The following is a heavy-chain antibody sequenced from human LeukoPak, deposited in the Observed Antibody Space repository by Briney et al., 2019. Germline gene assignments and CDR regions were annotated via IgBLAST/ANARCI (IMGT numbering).Heavy chain of an antibody. D-gene: IGHD3-3*01. V-gene: IGHV1-8*03. Sequence: ASVKVSCKASGYTFTSYGISWVRQAPGQGLEWMGWMNPNSGNTGYAQKFQGRVTITRNTSISTAYMELSSLRSEDTAVYYCARGMTYYDFWSGHDYYYMDVWGKGTTVTVSS. CDR2: MNPNSGNT. J-gene: IGHJ6*03. CDR1: GYTFTSYG. CDR3: ARGMTYYDFWSGHDYYYMDV.